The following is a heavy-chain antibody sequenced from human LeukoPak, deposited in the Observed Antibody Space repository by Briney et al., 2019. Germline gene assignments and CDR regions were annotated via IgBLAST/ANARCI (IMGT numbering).Heavy chain of an antibody. CDR3: ARDGRYASSWYRYFDL. V-gene: IGHV3-66*02. Sequence: PGGSLRLSCAASGFTFSDYYMTWFRQAPGKGLEWVSVLYSGGSTYYADSVKGRFTISRDNSKNTLYLQMNSLRPEDMAVYFCARDGRYASSWYRYFDLWGRGTLVSVSS. CDR2: LYSGGST. CDR1: GFTFSDYY. D-gene: IGHD6-13*01. J-gene: IGHJ2*01.